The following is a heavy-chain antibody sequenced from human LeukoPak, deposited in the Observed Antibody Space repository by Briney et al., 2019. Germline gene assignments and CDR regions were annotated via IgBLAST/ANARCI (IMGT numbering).Heavy chain of an antibody. Sequence: PGGSLRLSCAASGFTFSSYGMHWVRQAPGKGLEWVAVISYDGSNKYYADSVKGRFTISRDNSKNTLYLQMNSLRAEDTAVYYCARASATSGSAPRWYFDLWGRGTLVTVSS. J-gene: IGHJ2*01. V-gene: IGHV3-30*03. CDR3: ARASATSGSAPRWYFDL. CDR2: ISYDGSNK. D-gene: IGHD3-16*01. CDR1: GFTFSSYG.